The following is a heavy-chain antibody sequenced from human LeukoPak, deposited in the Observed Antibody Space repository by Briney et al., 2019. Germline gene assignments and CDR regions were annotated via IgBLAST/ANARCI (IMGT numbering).Heavy chain of an antibody. Sequence: GRSLRLSCAAPGFTFSSYGMHWVRQAPGKGLEWVAVIWYDGSNKYYADSVKGRFTISRDNSKNTLYLQMNSLRAEDTAVYYCARDRYGDLDYYYGMDVWGQGTTVTVSS. V-gene: IGHV3-33*01. CDR2: IWYDGSNK. CDR3: ARDRYGDLDYYYGMDV. D-gene: IGHD4-17*01. J-gene: IGHJ6*02. CDR1: GFTFSSYG.